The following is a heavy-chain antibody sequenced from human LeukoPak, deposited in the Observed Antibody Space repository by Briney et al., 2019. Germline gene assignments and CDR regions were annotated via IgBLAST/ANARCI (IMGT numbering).Heavy chain of an antibody. CDR1: EFAFSSYAM. Sequence: GSLRLSCAASEFAFSSYAMQWVRQPPGKGLEWIGVIYLTGDTDYNPSLKSRVTISIDKSKNQFSLRLTYVTAADTAVYYCAKDPHTGIAPDYWGQGTLVTVSS. V-gene: IGHV4-4*02. D-gene: IGHD5-18*01. CDR3: AKDPHTGIAPDY. J-gene: IGHJ4*02. CDR2: IYLTGDT.